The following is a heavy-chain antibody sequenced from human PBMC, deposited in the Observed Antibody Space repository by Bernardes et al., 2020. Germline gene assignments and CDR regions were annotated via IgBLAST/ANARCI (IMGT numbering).Heavy chain of an antibody. D-gene: IGHD3-16*02. CDR3: ARVGHRYDYIWGSYRRGYFDY. CDR2: INHSGST. Sequence: SETLSLTCAVYGGSFSGYYWSWIRQPPGKGLEWIGEINHSGSTNYNPSLKSRVTISVDTSKNQFSLKLSSVTAADTAVYYCARVGHRYDYIWGSYRRGYFDYWGQGT. J-gene: IGHJ4*02. CDR1: GGSFSGYY. V-gene: IGHV4-34*01.